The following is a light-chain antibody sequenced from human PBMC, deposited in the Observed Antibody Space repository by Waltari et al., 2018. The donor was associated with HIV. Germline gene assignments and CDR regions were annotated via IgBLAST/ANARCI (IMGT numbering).Light chain of an antibody. CDR1: QNILYSSTYNNH. V-gene: IGKV4-1*01. J-gene: IGKJ2*01. CDR2: WAS. Sequence: DIVMTPSPDSLPVSLAERATIRCKSSQNILYSSTYNNHLTWYQQTPGPPPKLLIYWASTRESAVPERFSGSGSEEDLTHTISSLQHEHAAVYFCQQYYSSPYTFGQGTKLEI. CDR3: QQYYSSPYT.